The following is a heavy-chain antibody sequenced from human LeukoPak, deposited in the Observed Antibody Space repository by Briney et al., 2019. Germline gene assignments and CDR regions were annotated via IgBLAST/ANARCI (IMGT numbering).Heavy chain of an antibody. CDR1: GYTFTSYY. D-gene: IGHD3-22*01. V-gene: IGHV1-46*01. Sequence: ASVKVSCKASGYTFTSYYMHGVRQAPGQGLEWMGIINPSGGSTSYAQKFQGRVTMTRDTSTSAVYMELSSLRSEDTAVYYCARETDSSGYQASDAFDIWGQGTMVTVSS. CDR3: ARETDSSGYQASDAFDI. CDR2: INPSGGST. J-gene: IGHJ3*02.